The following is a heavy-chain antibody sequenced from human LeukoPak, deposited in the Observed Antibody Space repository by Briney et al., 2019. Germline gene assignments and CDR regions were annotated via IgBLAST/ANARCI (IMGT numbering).Heavy chain of an antibody. CDR2: ISGSGGST. Sequence: GGSLRLSCAASGFTFSSYAMSWVRQAPGKGLEWVSAISGSGGSTYYADSVKGRFTISRDNSKNMVYLQMNSLRAEDTAVYYCARSSSAYYYEFDYWGQGTLVTVSS. CDR3: ARSSSAYYYEFDY. CDR1: GFTFSSYA. D-gene: IGHD3-22*01. J-gene: IGHJ4*02. V-gene: IGHV3-23*01.